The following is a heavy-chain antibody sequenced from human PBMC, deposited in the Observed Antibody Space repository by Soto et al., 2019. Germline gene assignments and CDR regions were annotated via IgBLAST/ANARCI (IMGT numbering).Heavy chain of an antibody. V-gene: IGHV3-30*03. D-gene: IGHD2-15*01. J-gene: IGHJ6*03. CDR2: ISYNGSNK. CDR1: GFTFSSYS. Sequence: GGSLRLSCAASGFTFSSYSMHWVRQAPGKGLEWVSVISYNGSNKYYADSVKGRFTISRDNAKNSLYLQMNSLRAEDTAVYYCARDHGYCSGGSFYSHYYYYMVVWGKGTLVTVSS. CDR3: ARDHGYCSGGSFYSHYYYYMVV.